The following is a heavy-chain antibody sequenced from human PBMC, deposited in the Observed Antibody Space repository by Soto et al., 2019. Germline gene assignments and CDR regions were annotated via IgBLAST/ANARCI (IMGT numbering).Heavy chain of an antibody. CDR2: INHSGST. CDR1: GGSFSGYY. J-gene: IGHJ4*02. D-gene: IGHD1-26*01. CDR3: ALGWGTILDY. V-gene: IGHV4-34*01. Sequence: QVQLQQWGAGLLKPSETLSLTCAVYGGSFSGYYWNCIRQPPGKGLEWIGEINHSGSTNYNPSLNRRVTLSVTASMHPCSLPLSTGPAACTAVYYCALGWGTILDYWGQGALVTVPS.